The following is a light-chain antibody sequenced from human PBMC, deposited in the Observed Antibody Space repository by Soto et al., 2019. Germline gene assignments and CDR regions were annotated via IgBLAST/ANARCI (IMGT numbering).Light chain of an antibody. V-gene: IGLV4-69*01. CDR3: QTWDTVVV. CDR2: LNRDGSH. J-gene: IGLJ2*01. CDR1: SGHGDCG. Sequence: QLVLTQSPSASASLGASVKLTCTLSSGHGDCGIAWHQQQPDKGPRYLMKLNRDGSHNKGDGIPDRFSGSSAGAERYLTISSLQSDDEADYYCQTWDTVVVFGAGTKLTVL.